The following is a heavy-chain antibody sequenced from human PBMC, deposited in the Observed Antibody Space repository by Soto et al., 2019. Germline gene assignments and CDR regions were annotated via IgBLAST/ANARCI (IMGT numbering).Heavy chain of an antibody. J-gene: IGHJ4*02. CDR2: ISGSGGST. CDR3: AKEGGYGSSTSCYGRVYY. Sequence: EVQLLESGGGLVQPGGSLRLSCAASGFTFSSYAMSWVRQAPGKGLEWVSAISGSGGSTYYADSVKGRFTISRDNSKNTLDLQMNSLGAEDTAVYYCAKEGGYGSSTSCYGRVYYWGQGTLVTVSS. CDR1: GFTFSSYA. D-gene: IGHD2-2*03. V-gene: IGHV3-23*01.